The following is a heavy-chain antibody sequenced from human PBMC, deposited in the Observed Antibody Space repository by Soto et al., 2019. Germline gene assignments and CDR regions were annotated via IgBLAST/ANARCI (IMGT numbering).Heavy chain of an antibody. CDR2: LSYDGSNK. V-gene: IGHV3-30*18. D-gene: IGHD2-2*01. J-gene: IGHJ6*02. CDR3: AKGGGLVPAAIGYYYGMDV. Sequence: GGPLRLSCAASGFTFSSYGMHWVRQAPDQGLEWVAVLSYDGSNKYYADSVKGRFTISRDNSKNTLYLQMNSLRAEDTAVYYCAKGGGLVPAAIGYYYGMDVWGQGTTVTVSS. CDR1: GFTFSSYG.